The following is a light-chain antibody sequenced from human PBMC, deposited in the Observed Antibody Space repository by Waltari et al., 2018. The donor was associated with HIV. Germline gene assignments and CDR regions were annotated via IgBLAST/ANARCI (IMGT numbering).Light chain of an antibody. CDR2: DVS. V-gene: IGLV2-23*02. CDR1: SSDVGRYNF. Sequence: QSALTQPASVSGSPGQSITISCTGSSSDVGRYNFVSWYQQHPGKAPKLMIYDVSKRPSGVSNRFSGSKSGNTASLTISGLQAEDEADYYCCSYAGSSTLVFGGGTKVTVL. J-gene: IGLJ2*01. CDR3: CSYAGSSTLV.